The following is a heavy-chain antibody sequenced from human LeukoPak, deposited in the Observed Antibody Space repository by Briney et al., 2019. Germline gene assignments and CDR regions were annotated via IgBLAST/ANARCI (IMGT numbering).Heavy chain of an antibody. V-gene: IGHV4-39*01. CDR2: IYYSGNT. CDR1: GGSISSSSLY. CDR3: ARLNQGNRFDY. D-gene: IGHD1-14*01. Sequence: PSETLSLTCTVSGGSISSSSLYWGWIRQPPGKGLEWIGSIYYSGNTFYNPSLKSRVTISVDTSKNQFSLKLSSVTAADTAVYYCARLNQGNRFDYWGQGTPVTVSS. J-gene: IGHJ4*02.